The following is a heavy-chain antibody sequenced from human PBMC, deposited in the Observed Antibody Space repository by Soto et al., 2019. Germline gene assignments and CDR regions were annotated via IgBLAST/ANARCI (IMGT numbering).Heavy chain of an antibody. CDR1: GGSINTVGYY. CDR3: XKESGGYDSSTRYGLDV. CDR2: IYYSGSR. Sequence: SETLSLTCSVSGGSINTVGYYWTWIRQQPGKGLEWIGYIYYSGSRDYNPSLKSRVSMSVDASKNQFSLNLTSVTAADTAVYYCXKESGGYDSSTRYGLDVWGQGTTVTVSS. V-gene: IGHV4-31*03. J-gene: IGHJ6*02. D-gene: IGHD6-25*01.